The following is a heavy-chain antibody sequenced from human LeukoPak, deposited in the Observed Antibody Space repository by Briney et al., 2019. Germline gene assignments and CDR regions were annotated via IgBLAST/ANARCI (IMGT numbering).Heavy chain of an antibody. D-gene: IGHD6-13*01. CDR3: AREGSSWYFQH. Sequence: PGGSLRLSCAASGFPFSSFAMHWVRQAPGKGLEWVAVISYDGSNKYYADSVKGRFTISRDNSRNTLYLQMNSLRAEDTAVYYCAREGSSWYFQHWGQGTLVTVSS. J-gene: IGHJ1*01. CDR1: GFPFSSFA. V-gene: IGHV3-30-3*01. CDR2: ISYDGSNK.